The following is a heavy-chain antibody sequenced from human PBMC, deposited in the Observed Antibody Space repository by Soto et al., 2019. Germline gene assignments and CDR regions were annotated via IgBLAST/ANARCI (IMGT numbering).Heavy chain of an antibody. D-gene: IGHD5-12*01. Sequence: GPSVKVSCKASGGSCSNFGISWVRQVPGQGLEWMGGIVPVFGRPNYAQRFRGRLTITADESTSTGYMELISLRSDDTAVYYCAREGSGYNFWGQGTQVTVSS. J-gene: IGHJ4*02. CDR2: IVPVFGRP. CDR1: GGSCSNFG. V-gene: IGHV1-69*13. CDR3: AREGSGYNF.